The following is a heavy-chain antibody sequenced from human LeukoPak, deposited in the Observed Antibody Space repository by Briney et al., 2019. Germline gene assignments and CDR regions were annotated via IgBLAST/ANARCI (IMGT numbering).Heavy chain of an antibody. CDR1: GYTFTSYG. Sequence: ASVKVSCKASGYTFTSYGISWVRQAPGQGLEWMGWISAYNGNTNYAQKLQGRVTMATDTSTSTAYMELRSLRSDDTAVYYCAREIVVVPAAIRWFDPWGQGTLVTVSS. CDR3: AREIVVVPAAIRWFDP. CDR2: ISAYNGNT. J-gene: IGHJ5*02. D-gene: IGHD2-2*01. V-gene: IGHV1-18*01.